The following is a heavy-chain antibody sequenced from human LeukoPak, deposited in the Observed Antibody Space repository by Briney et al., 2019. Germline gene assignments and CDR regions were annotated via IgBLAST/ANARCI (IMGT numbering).Heavy chain of an antibody. D-gene: IGHD3-22*01. CDR1: GFTFSKYT. Sequence: GGSLRLSCAASGFTFSKYTMNWVRQAPGRGLEWISDISSSSSTIYFADSVKGRFTISRDNAKNSLYLQMNSLRDEDTAVYYCARGRSYYYDNSGYYSDAFDIWGQGTVVTVSS. V-gene: IGHV3-48*02. CDR2: ISSSSSTI. CDR3: ARGRSYYYDNSGYYSDAFDI. J-gene: IGHJ3*02.